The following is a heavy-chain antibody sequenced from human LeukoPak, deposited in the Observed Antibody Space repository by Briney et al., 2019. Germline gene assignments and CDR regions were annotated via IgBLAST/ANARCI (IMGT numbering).Heavy chain of an antibody. CDR2: ISGSGGNT. D-gene: IGHD3-10*02. J-gene: IGHJ6*04. Sequence: PGGSLRLSCAASGFTFSSYAMSWVCQAPGKGLEWVSTISGSGGNTYSADSVKGRFTISRDNAKNSLYLQMNSLRAEDTAVYYCAELGITMIGGVWGKGTTVTISS. CDR3: AELGITMIGGV. CDR1: GFTFSSYA. V-gene: IGHV3-23*01.